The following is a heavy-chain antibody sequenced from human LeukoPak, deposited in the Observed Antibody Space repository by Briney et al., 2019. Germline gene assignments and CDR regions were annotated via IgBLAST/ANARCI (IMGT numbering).Heavy chain of an antibody. CDR3: ARDREWLLETYDAFDI. V-gene: IGHV3-21*01. CDR2: ISSSSSYI. D-gene: IGHD3-3*01. CDR1: GFTLSSHS. J-gene: IGHJ3*02. Sequence: PGGSLRLSCAASGFTLSSHSMNWVRQAPGKGLEWVSSISSSSSYIYYADSVKGRFTISRDNAKNSLYLQMNSLRAEDTAVYYCARDREWLLETYDAFDIWGQGTMVTVSS.